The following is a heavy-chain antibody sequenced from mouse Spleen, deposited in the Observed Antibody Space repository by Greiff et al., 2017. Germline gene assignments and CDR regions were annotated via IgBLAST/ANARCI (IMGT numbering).Heavy chain of an antibody. CDR2: ISSGGDYI. V-gene: IGHV5-9-1*02. CDR3: TRDRDYGSRDSPGFAY. D-gene: IGHD1-1*01. Sequence: EVKVVESGEGLVKPGGSLKLSCAASGFTFSSYAMSWVRQTPEKRLEWVAYISSGGDYIYYADTVKGRFTISRDNARNTLYLQMSSLKSEDTAMYYCTRDRDYGSRDSPGFAYWGQGTLVTVSA. J-gene: IGHJ3*01. CDR1: GFTFSSYA.